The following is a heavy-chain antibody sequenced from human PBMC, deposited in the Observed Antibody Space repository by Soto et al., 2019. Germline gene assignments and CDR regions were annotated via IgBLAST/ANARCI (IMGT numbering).Heavy chain of an antibody. V-gene: IGHV4-34*01. CDR2: INHSGST. D-gene: IGHD6-13*01. CDR3: ARGRVAAAVTFRH. J-gene: IGHJ1*01. Sequence: SETLSLTCAVYGGSFSGYYWSWIRQPPGKGLEWIGEINHSGSTNYNPSLKSRVTISVDTSKNQFSLKLSSVTAADTAVYYCARGRVAAAVTFRHWGQGTLVTVSS. CDR1: GGSFSGYY.